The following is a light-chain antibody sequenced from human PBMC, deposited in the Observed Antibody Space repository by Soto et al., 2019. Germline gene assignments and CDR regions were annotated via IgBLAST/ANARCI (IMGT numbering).Light chain of an antibody. J-gene: IGKJ3*01. Sequence: EILLAQSPATLSLSPGERATLSCRASQSVNNFLAWYQQKPGQAPRLLIFDVSYRASGIPGRFSGSGSGTDFTLTINSLEPEDFAVYYCQQRRSWPATFGPGTKVDIK. CDR3: QQRRSWPAT. CDR1: QSVNNF. V-gene: IGKV3-11*01. CDR2: DVS.